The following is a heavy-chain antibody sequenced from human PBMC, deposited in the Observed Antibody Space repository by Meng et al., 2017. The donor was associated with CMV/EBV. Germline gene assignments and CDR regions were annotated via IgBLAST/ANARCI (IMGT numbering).Heavy chain of an antibody. D-gene: IGHD6-19*01. CDR3: AKDIYSGIAVAGTSTGADY. CDR1: GFTSDDYA. J-gene: IGHJ4*02. Sequence: GGSLRPSCAASGFTSDDYAMHWVRQAPGKGLEWVSLISWDGGSTYYTDYVKGRFTSSRDNSKNSLYLQMNSLRAEDTALYYCAKDIYSGIAVAGTSTGADYWGQGTLVTVSS. CDR2: ISWDGGST. V-gene: IGHV3-43D*03.